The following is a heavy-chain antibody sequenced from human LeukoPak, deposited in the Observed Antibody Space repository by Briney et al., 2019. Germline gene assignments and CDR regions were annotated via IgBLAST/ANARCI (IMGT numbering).Heavy chain of an antibody. CDR1: GFTFSSYW. V-gene: IGHV3-74*01. Sequence: GGSLRLSCAASGFTFSSYWMHWVRQAPGKGLVWVSRTNSDGSNTFYADSVKGRFAISRDNSKNTLYLQMNSLRAEDTAVYYCARGGGRYCSGGGCSPHDYWGQRTLVTVPS. CDR2: TNSDGSNT. J-gene: IGHJ4*02. CDR3: ARGGGRYCSGGGCSPHDY. D-gene: IGHD2-15*01.